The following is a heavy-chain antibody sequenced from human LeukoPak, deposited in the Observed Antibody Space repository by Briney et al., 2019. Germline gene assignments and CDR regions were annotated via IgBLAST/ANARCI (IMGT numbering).Heavy chain of an antibody. CDR2: INHSGST. V-gene: IGHV4-34*01. J-gene: IGHJ5*02. CDR1: GGSFSGYY. D-gene: IGHD4-23*01. CDR3: ASYGGNSVGNWFDP. Sequence: SETLSLTCAVYGGSFSGYYWSWIRQPPGKGLEWIGEINHSGSTNYNPSLKSRVTISVDTSKNQFSLKLSSVTAADTAVYYCASYGGNSVGNWFDPWGQGTLVTVSS.